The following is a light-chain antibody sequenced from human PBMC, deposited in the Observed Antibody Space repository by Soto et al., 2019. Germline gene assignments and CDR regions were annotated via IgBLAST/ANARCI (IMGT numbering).Light chain of an antibody. CDR3: QHFNSWPLL. J-gene: IGKJ1*01. CDR1: QNVNNR. V-gene: IGKV3-15*01. CDR2: GAS. Sequence: EIVMTQSPAMLSVSPGERATLSCRASQNVNNRLAWYQQKAGQPPRLLIYGASTRATGIPARFSGSGSGTEFTLTISSLQSEDFAVCSCQHFNSWPLLFGQGTKV.